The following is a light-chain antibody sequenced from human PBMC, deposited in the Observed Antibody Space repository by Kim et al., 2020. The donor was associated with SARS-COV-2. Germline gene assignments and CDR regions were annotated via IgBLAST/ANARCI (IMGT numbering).Light chain of an antibody. Sequence: DIQMTQSPSTLSASVGDRVTITCRASQTITRWLAWYRQKLGKAPELLIYGASTLQSGVPSRFSGSGSGTEFTLTINGLQPDDFATYYCQQYNLYPLTFGGGTKVDI. CDR1: QTITRW. CDR2: GAS. V-gene: IGKV1-5*01. J-gene: IGKJ4*01. CDR3: QQYNLYPLT.